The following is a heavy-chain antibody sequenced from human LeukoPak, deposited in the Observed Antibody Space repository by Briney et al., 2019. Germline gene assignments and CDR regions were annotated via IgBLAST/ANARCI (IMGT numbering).Heavy chain of an antibody. J-gene: IGHJ4*02. CDR2: ISWNSGGI. Sequence: GGSLRLSCAASGFTFDDYAMHWVRQAPGKGLEWVSGISWNSGGIGYADSVKGRFTISRDNAKNSLYLQMNSLRAEDTALYYCAKDLDGIRGALDYWGQGTLVTVSS. V-gene: IGHV3-9*01. D-gene: IGHD1-26*01. CDR1: GFTFDDYA. CDR3: AKDLDGIRGALDY.